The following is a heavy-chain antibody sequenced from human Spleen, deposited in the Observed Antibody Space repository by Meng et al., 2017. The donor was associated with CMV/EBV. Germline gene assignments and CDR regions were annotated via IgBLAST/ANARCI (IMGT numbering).Heavy chain of an antibody. Sequence: ASVKVSCKASGYTFTSYAISWVRQAPGQGLEWMGWISAYNGNTNYADKLQGRVTMTTDTSTSTAYMELRRLRSDDTAVYYCASSDPHRDYYGSGIYDWYFDYWGQGTLVTVSS. CDR3: ASSDPHRDYYGSGIYDWYFDY. V-gene: IGHV1-18*01. CDR2: ISAYNGNT. D-gene: IGHD3-10*01. CDR1: GYTFTSYA. J-gene: IGHJ4*02.